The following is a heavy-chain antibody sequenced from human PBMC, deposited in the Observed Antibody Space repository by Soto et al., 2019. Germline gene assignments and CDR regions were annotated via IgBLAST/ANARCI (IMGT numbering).Heavy chain of an antibody. CDR2: LYYSGST. J-gene: IGHJ2*01. D-gene: IGHD2-15*01. CDR1: GDSISSSSYY. V-gene: IGHV4-39*01. CDR3: ARPRYCSGGSCRNWNFDL. Sequence: QLQLQESGPGLVKPSETLSLTCTVSGDSISSSSYYWGWIRQPPGKGLERIGSLYYSGSTYYNPSLQSRVTISVDTSRHQFSLKVSSVTAADAAVYYCARPRYCSGGSCRNWNFDLWGRGTLVTVSS.